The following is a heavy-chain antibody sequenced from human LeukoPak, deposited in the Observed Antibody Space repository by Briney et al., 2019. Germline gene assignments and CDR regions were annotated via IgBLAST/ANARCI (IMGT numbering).Heavy chain of an antibody. CDR3: ATLPPDYGDYGLPDHAFDI. V-gene: IGHV1-24*01. J-gene: IGHJ3*02. CDR1: GYTLTELS. CDR2: FDPEDGET. D-gene: IGHD4-17*01. Sequence: ASVKVSCKVSGYTLTELSMHWVRQAPGKGLEWMGGFDPEDGETIYAQKFQGRVTMTEDTSTDTAYMELSSLRSEDTAVYYCATLPPDYGDYGLPDHAFDIWGQGTMVTVSS.